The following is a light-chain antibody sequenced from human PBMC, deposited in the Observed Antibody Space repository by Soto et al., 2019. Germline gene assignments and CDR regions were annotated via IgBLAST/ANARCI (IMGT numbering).Light chain of an antibody. J-gene: IGLJ1*01. Sequence: QSALTQPASVSGSPGQSITISCTGTSSDVGGYNYVSWYQQHPGKAPKLMIYEVSNRPSGVSNRFSGSKSGNTASLTISGLQAEDEADYYCSSYTSSSTPLYVFGTRTKVTVL. CDR2: EVS. CDR1: SSDVGGYNY. CDR3: SSYTSSSTPLYV. V-gene: IGLV2-14*01.